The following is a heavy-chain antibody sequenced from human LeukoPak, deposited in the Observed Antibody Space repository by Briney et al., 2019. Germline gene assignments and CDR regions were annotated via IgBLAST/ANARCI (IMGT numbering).Heavy chain of an antibody. Sequence: GESLKTSCQGSGYRFTSYWIGWVRQMPGKGLEWMGIIYPGDSDTRYSPSFQGHVTISADKTISTAYLQRSSLKASNTAMYYCARQAIAAAGTPNYFDYWGQGTLVTVSS. CDR1: GYRFTSYW. CDR3: ARQAIAAAGTPNYFDY. V-gene: IGHV5-51*01. D-gene: IGHD6-13*01. CDR2: IYPGDSDT. J-gene: IGHJ4*02.